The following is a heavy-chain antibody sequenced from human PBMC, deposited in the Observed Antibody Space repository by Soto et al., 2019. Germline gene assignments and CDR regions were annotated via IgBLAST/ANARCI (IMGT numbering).Heavy chain of an antibody. V-gene: IGHV4-4*02. CDR1: SRSISSNW. CDR2: VNHDGRT. J-gene: IGHJ4*02. CDR3: AGSTSYRLDY. D-gene: IGHD3-16*02. Sequence: QVQLQESGPGLVKPSATLSLPCVVSSRSISSNWWRWVRQPPGKGLEWIGGVNHDGRTNTNPSCKGRFTMSVDKSGNRFSLNLTSVSAAVTAVYYFAGSTSYRLDYWGQGTLVTGSS.